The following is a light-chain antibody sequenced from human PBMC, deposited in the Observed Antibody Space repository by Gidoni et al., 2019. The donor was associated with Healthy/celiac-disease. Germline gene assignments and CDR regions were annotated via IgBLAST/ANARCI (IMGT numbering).Light chain of an antibody. V-gene: IGLV2-14*01. CDR3: SSYTSSSIKV. CDR1: SSDVGGYNY. CDR2: DVS. Sequence: QSALTQPPSVSGSLGQSITISCTGTSSDVGGYNYVSWYQQHPGKAPKLMIYDVSNRPSGVSNRFSGSKSGNTASLTISGLQAEDEADYYCSSYTSSSIKVFGTGTKVTVL. J-gene: IGLJ1*01.